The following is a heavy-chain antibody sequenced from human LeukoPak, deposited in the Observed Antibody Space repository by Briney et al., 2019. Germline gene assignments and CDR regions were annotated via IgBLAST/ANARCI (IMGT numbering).Heavy chain of an antibody. D-gene: IGHD1-26*01. Sequence: PSETLSLTXTVSGGSISSSSYYWGWIRQPPGKGLGWIGSIYYSGSTYYNPSLKSRVTISVDTSKNQFSLKLSSVTAADTAVYYCARSVGAFDIWGQGTMVTVSS. CDR2: IYYSGST. J-gene: IGHJ3*02. CDR3: ARSVGAFDI. V-gene: IGHV4-39*01. CDR1: GGSISSSSYY.